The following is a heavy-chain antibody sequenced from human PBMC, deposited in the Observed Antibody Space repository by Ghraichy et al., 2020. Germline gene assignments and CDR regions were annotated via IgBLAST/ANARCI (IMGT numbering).Heavy chain of an antibody. CDR2: IYYSGST. D-gene: IGHD3-10*01. CDR1: GGSISSYY. J-gene: IGHJ3*02. V-gene: IGHV4-59*08. CDR3: ARQGYYGSGSYFAFDI. Sequence: SETLSLTCTVSGGSISSYYWSWIRQPPGKGLEWIGYIYYSGSTNYNPSLKSRVTISVDTSKNQFSLKLSSVTAADTAVYYCARQGYYGSGSYFAFDIWGQGTMVTVSS.